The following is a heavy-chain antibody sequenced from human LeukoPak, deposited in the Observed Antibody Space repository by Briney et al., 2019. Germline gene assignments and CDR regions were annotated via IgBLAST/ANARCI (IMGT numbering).Heavy chain of an antibody. D-gene: IGHD6-13*01. CDR2: IYYSGSN. CDR3: ARGREAADC. Sequence: SETLSLTCTVSGDSISSSSYYWGWIRQPPGKGLEWIGSIYYSGSNYYNPSLKSRVTISVDTSKNQFSLKLGSVTAADTAVYYCARGREAADCWGQGTLVTVSS. CDR1: GDSISSSSYY. V-gene: IGHV4-39*01. J-gene: IGHJ4*02.